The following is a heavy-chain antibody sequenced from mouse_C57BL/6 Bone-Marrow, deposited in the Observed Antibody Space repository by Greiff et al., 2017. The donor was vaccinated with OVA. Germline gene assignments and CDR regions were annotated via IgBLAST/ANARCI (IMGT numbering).Heavy chain of an antibody. CDR2: INPNNVGT. CDR3: ARWKIFDY. Sequence: EVHLHQSEPYLSPPVPTFNISFKSSLHTLPDYTKNWVKQSHGKSLEWIGDINPNNVGTSYNQKFKGKATLTVDKSSSTAYMELRSLTSEDSAVYYCARWKIFDYWGQGTTLTVSS. V-gene: IGHV1-26*01. J-gene: IGHJ2*01. CDR1: LHTLPDYT.